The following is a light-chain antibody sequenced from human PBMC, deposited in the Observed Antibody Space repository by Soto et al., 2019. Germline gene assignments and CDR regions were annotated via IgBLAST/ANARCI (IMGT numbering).Light chain of an antibody. CDR1: QSVSRD. J-gene: IGKJ4*01. Sequence: EIVMTQSPATLSVSPGERATLSCRASQSVSRDFGWYQQKPGQAPRLLIYGASTRATGVPARFSGSGSGTEFTLTISSLQSEDFAIYYCQQSNNWPLTFGGGTKVEIK. CDR3: QQSNNWPLT. CDR2: GAS. V-gene: IGKV3-15*01.